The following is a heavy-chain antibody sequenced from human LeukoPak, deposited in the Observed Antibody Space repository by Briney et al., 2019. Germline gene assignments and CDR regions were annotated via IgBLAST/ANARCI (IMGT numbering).Heavy chain of an antibody. J-gene: IGHJ2*01. D-gene: IGHD4-23*01. CDR1: GFTFSNYW. CDR3: TRAYGGDSDWYFDL. CDR2: INSDGSST. Sequence: GGSLRLSCAASGFTFSNYWMHWVRQAPGKGLVWVSRINSDGSSTTYADSVKGRFTISRDNAKNTLYLQMNSLRAEDTAVCYCTRAYGGDSDWYFDLWGRGTLVTVSS. V-gene: IGHV3-74*03.